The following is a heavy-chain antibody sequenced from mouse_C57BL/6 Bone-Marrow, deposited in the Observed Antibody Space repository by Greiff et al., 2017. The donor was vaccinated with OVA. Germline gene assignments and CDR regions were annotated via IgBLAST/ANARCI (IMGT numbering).Heavy chain of an antibody. Sequence: QVQLQQSGAELARPGASVKLSCKASGYTFTSYGISWVKQRTGQGLEWIGEIYPRSGNTYYNEKFKGKATLTADKSSSTAYMELRSLTSEDSAVYFCARSLDSSGYDAMDYWGQGTSVTVSS. J-gene: IGHJ4*01. CDR1: GYTFTSYG. CDR2: IYPRSGNT. D-gene: IGHD3-2*02. CDR3: ARSLDSSGYDAMDY. V-gene: IGHV1-81*01.